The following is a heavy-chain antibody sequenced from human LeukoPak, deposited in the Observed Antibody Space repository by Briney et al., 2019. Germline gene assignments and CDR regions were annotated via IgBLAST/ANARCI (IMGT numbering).Heavy chain of an antibody. CDR3: AKGPYYDFWSGYYDY. CDR1: GFTFSSYA. CDR2: ISGSGGST. J-gene: IGHJ4*02. V-gene: IGHV3-23*01. D-gene: IGHD3-3*01. Sequence: PGGSLRLSCAASGFTFSSYAMSWVRQAPGKGLEWVSAISGSGGSTYYADSVKGRFTISRDNSKNTLYLQMNSLRAEDTAVYYCAKGPYYDFWSGYYDYWGQGTLVTVSS.